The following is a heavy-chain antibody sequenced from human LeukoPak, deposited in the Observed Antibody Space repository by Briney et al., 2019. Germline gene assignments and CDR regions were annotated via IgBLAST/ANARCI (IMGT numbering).Heavy chain of an antibody. CDR2: ISWNSGII. CDR1: GFTFHDYA. J-gene: IGHJ4*02. CDR3: TKDSVAMVTTSDY. V-gene: IGHV3-9*01. Sequence: GGSLRLSCAASGFTFHDYAMHWVRQAPGKGLEWVSGISWNSGIIGYADSVKGRFATSRDNAKNSLYLQMNSLRPEDTALYYCTKDSVAMVTTSDYWGQGTLVTVSS. D-gene: IGHD5-18*01.